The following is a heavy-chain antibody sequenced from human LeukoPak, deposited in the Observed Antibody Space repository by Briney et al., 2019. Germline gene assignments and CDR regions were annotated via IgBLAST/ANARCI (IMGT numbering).Heavy chain of an antibody. CDR1: GGSISSGGYY. J-gene: IGHJ4*02. V-gene: IGHV4-31*03. CDR3: AGRPGRKSGSYLDFDY. Sequence: SETLSLTCTVSGGSISSGGYYWNWIRQHPGKGLEWIGHMFNSGSTSYNPSLNSRVTISVDTSKNQFSLKLSSVTAADTAVYYCAGRPGRKSGSYLDFDYWGQGTLVTVSS. CDR2: MFNSGST. D-gene: IGHD1-26*01.